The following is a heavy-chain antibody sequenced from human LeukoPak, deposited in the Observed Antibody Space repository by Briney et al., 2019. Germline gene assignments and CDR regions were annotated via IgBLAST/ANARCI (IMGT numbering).Heavy chain of an antibody. D-gene: IGHD3-3*01. Sequence: SETLSLTCTVSGYSISSAYYWGWIRQPPGKELEWIGSIYHSGSTYYNPSLKSRVTISVDTSKNQFSLKLSSVTAADTAVYYCARDHLANLASRLFDPWGQGTLVTVSS. CDR1: GYSISSAYY. CDR2: IYHSGST. J-gene: IGHJ5*02. CDR3: ARDHLANLASRLFDP. V-gene: IGHV4-38-2*02.